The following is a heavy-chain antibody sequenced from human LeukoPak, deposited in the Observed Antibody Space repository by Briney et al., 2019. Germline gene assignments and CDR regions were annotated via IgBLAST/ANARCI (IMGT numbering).Heavy chain of an antibody. D-gene: IGHD5-12*01. Sequence: GGSLRLSCAASGLTFSTYSMSWVRQAPRKGLEWVSVIFGGGTTTYYADSVKGRFTISRDNSKNTLYLQMHSLRAEDTGVYYCAKDQRPDSGYDIDFWGQGILVTVSS. CDR1: GLTFSTYS. CDR3: AKDQRPDSGYDIDF. J-gene: IGHJ4*02. V-gene: IGHV3-23*03. CDR2: IFGGGTTT.